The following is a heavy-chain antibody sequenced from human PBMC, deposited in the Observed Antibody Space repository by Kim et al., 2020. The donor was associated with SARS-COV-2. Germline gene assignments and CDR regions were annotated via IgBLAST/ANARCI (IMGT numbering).Heavy chain of an antibody. CDR3: ARSNYDILTGYLYYFDY. CDR1: GGSISSGGYY. J-gene: IGHJ4*02. V-gene: IGHV4-31*03. CDR2: IYYSGST. Sequence: SETLSLTCTVSGGSISSGGYYWSWIRQHPGKGLEWIGYIYYSGSTYYNPSLKSRVTISVDTSKNQFSLKLSSVTAADTAVYYCARSNYDILTGYLYYFDYWGQGVLVTVSS. D-gene: IGHD3-9*01.